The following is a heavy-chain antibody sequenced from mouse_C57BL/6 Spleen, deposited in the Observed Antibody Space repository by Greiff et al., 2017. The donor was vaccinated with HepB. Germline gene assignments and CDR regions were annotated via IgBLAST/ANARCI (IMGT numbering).Heavy chain of an antibody. Sequence: VQLQQSGPGLVAPSQRLSITCTVSGFSLTSYGVSWVRQPPGKGLEWLGVIWGDGSTNYHSALISRLSISKDNSKSQVFLKLNSLQTDDTATYYCAKHGVYDGYDAVYYYAMDYWGQGTSVTVSS. CDR3: AKHGVYDGYDAVYYYAMDY. V-gene: IGHV2-3*01. CDR1: GFSLTSYG. CDR2: IWGDGST. J-gene: IGHJ4*01. D-gene: IGHD2-2*01.